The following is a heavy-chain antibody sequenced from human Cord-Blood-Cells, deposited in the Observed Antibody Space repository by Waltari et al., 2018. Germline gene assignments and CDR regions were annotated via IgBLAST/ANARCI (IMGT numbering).Heavy chain of an antibody. J-gene: IGHJ4*02. CDR3: ARDTAMVVNDY. CDR1: GFTFVSYW. Sequence: EVQLVESGGGLVQPGGSWSPPFPPSGFTFVSYWSHWVRQAPGKGLVWVSRINSDGSSTSYADSVKGRFTISRDNAKNTLYLQMNSLRAEDTAVYYCARDTAMVVNDYWGQGTLVTVSS. D-gene: IGHD5-18*01. V-gene: IGHV3-74*01. CDR2: INSDGSST.